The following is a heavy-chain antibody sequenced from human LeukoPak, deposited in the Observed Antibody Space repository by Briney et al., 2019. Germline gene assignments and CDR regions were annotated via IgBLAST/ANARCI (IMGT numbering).Heavy chain of an antibody. D-gene: IGHD3-10*01. CDR1: GFTFRSYG. Sequence: GGSLRLSCAASGFTFRSYGMHWVRQAPGKGLEWVAFIRYDGSNEYVDSVKGRFTISRDNAKNSLYLQMNSLRAEDTAVYYCARDLGITMVRGVPHYWGQGTLVTVSS. CDR3: ARDLGITMVRGVPHY. V-gene: IGHV3-30*02. J-gene: IGHJ4*02. CDR2: IRYDGSNE.